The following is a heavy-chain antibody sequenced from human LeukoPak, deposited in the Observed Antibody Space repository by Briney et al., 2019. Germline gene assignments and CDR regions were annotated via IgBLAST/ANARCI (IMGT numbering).Heavy chain of an antibody. D-gene: IGHD3-9*01. CDR3: ARVLTYYDILTGYRAQYYFDY. CDR1: GYTFTSYG. CDR2: ISAYNGNT. J-gene: IGHJ4*02. Sequence: ASVKVSCKASGYTFTSYGISWVRQPPGQGLEWMGWISAYNGNTNYAQKLQGRVTMTTDTSTSTAYMELRSLRSDDTAVYYCARVLTYYDILTGYRAQYYFDYWGQGTLVTVSS. V-gene: IGHV1-18*01.